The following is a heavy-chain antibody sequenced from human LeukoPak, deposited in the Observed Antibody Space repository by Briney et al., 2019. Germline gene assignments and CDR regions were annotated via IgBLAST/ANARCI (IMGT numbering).Heavy chain of an antibody. CDR2: IYPGDSDT. CDR3: ARNSMVLGVYLHFDY. D-gene: IGHD3-10*01. J-gene: IGHJ4*02. V-gene: IGHV5-51*01. Sequence: GESLKISCKGSGYSFTSYWIGWVRQMPGKGLEWMGIIYPGDSDTRYSPSFQGQVTISADKSISTAYLQWSSLKASDTAMYYCARNSMVLGVYLHFDYWGQGTLVTVSS. CDR1: GYSFTSYW.